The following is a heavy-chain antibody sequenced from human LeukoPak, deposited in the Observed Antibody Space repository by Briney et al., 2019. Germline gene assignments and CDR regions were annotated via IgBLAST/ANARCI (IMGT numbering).Heavy chain of an antibody. J-gene: IGHJ4*02. CDR1: GGTFSSYA. D-gene: IGHD4-17*01. CDR2: IIPIFGTA. Sequence: ASVKVSCKASGGTFSSYAISWVRQAPGQGLEWMGGIIPIFGTANYAQKFQGRVTITADESTSTAYMELSSLRSEDTAVYYCALWRGDYVVLDYWGQGTLVTVSS. CDR3: ALWRGDYVVLDY. V-gene: IGHV1-69*13.